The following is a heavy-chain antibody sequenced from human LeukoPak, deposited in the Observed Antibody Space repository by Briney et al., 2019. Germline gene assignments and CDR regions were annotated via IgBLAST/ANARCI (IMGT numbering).Heavy chain of an antibody. CDR1: GFTFSDYY. V-gene: IGHV3-11*01. CDR3: ARGATTGAEYFQH. D-gene: IGHD1-26*01. Sequence: PGGSLRLSCAASGFTFSDYYMSWIRQAPGKGLEWVSYISSSGSTIYYADSVKGRFAISRDNAKNSLYLQMNSLRAEDTAVYYCARGATTGAEYFQHWGQGTLVTVSS. J-gene: IGHJ1*01. CDR2: ISSSGSTI.